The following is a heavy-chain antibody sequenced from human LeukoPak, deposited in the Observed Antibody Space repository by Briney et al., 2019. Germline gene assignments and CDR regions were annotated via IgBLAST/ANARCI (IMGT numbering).Heavy chain of an antibody. V-gene: IGHV3-7*01. CDR2: IKEDGGEQ. J-gene: IGHJ4*02. CDR3: ARDRAVAGPFDN. Sequence: PGGSLRLSCAASGFTFSTYWMTWVRQTPGKGLEWVANIKEDGGEQNYVDSVEGRFTISRDNTKNSVFLQMNSLRAEDTAVYYCARDRAVAGPFDNWGQGTLVTVSS. D-gene: IGHD6-19*01. CDR1: GFTFSTYW.